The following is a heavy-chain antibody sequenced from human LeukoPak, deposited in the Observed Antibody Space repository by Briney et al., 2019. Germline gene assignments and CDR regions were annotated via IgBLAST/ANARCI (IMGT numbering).Heavy chain of an antibody. V-gene: IGHV4-30-2*01. CDR1: GGSISSGGYY. J-gene: IGHJ4*02. CDR3: AREKALAIFGVVIDY. Sequence: TSETLSLTCTVSGGSISSGGYYWSWIRQPPGKGLEWIGYIYHSGGTYYNPSLKSRVTISLDRSKNQFSLKLSSVTAADTAMYFCAREKALAIFGVVIDYWGLGTLVTVSS. D-gene: IGHD3-3*01. CDR2: IYHSGGT.